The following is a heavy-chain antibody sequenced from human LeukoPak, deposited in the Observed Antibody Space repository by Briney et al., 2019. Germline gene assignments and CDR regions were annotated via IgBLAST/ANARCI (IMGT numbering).Heavy chain of an antibody. J-gene: IGHJ4*02. CDR1: GYTFSRYH. Sequence: ASVKVSCKASGYTFSRYHIHWVRQAPGQGLEWMGIINPSGGSTSYAQKFQGRVTMTRDTSTSTVYMELSSLRSEDTAVYYCARVPAAMDPPYFDYWGQGTLVTVSS. V-gene: IGHV1-46*01. D-gene: IGHD2-2*01. CDR2: INPSGGST. CDR3: ARVPAAMDPPYFDY.